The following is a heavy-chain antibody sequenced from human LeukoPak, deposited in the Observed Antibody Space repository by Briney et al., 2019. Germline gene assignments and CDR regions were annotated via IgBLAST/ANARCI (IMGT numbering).Heavy chain of an antibody. J-gene: IGHJ5*02. D-gene: IGHD2-15*01. CDR3: ARAGCSGGSCFTNWFDP. CDR2: INTNTGNP. Sequence: ASVKVSCKASGYTFTSYAMNWVRQAPGQGLEWMGWINTNTGNPTYAQGFTGRFVFSLDTSVSTAYLQISSLKAEDTAVYYCARAGCSGGSCFTNWFDPWGQGTLVTVSS. V-gene: IGHV7-4-1*02. CDR1: GYTFTSYA.